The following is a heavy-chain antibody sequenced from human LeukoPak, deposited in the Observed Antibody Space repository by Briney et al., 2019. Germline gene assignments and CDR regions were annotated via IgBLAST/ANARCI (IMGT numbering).Heavy chain of an antibody. Sequence: ASVKVSCKASGYTFTGYYMHWVRQAPGQGLEWMGWINPNSGGTNYAQKFQGRVTMTRDTSISTAYMELSRLRSDGTAVYYCAREFGGQWLVRRYFDYWGQGTLVTVSS. CDR1: GYTFTGYY. D-gene: IGHD6-19*01. CDR3: AREFGGQWLVRRYFDY. CDR2: INPNSGGT. J-gene: IGHJ4*02. V-gene: IGHV1-2*02.